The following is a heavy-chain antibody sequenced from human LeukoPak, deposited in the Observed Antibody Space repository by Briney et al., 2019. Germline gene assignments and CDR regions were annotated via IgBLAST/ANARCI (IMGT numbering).Heavy chain of an antibody. J-gene: IGHJ4*02. D-gene: IGHD3-16*01. CDR3: ARGRWGHFDY. V-gene: IGHV3-7*01. Sequence: GGSPRLSCAASGFTFSHYWMTWVRQSAGKGLEWVANIKQDGSEKYYLDSVKGRFTISRDNAKNSLVLQMNSLRVEDTAVYYCARGRWGHFDYWGQGTLVTVSS. CDR2: IKQDGSEK. CDR1: GFTFSHYW.